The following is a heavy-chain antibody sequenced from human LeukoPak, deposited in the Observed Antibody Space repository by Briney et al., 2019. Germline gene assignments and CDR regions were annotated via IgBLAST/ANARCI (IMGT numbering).Heavy chain of an antibody. CDR2: IWYDGSNR. CDR1: GFTFGSYG. CDR3: ARDHMVRGVIRPSDY. D-gene: IGHD3-10*01. J-gene: IGHJ4*02. V-gene: IGHV3-33*01. Sequence: GGSLRLSCAASGFTFGSYGMHWVRQAPGKGLEWVAVIWYDGSNRNYADSVKGRFTISRDNSKNTLYLQMNSLRIEDTAVYSCARDHMVRGVIRPSDYWGQGTLVTVSS.